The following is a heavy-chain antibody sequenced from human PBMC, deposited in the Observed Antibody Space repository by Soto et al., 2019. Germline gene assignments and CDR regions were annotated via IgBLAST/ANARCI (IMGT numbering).Heavy chain of an antibody. CDR2: ISGDGRST. Sequence: EVQLVESGGGLVQPGGSLRLSCAASGFTFSTYAMHWVRQAPGKGLEYVSLISGDGRSTYYANSVKGRFTISRDNSKNPLYLQMGSLRAEDMAVYYCARVCSTTSCYGAFDIWGQGTMVIVSS. CDR3: ARVCSTTSCYGAFDI. D-gene: IGHD2-2*01. J-gene: IGHJ3*02. CDR1: GFTFSTYA. V-gene: IGHV3-64*01.